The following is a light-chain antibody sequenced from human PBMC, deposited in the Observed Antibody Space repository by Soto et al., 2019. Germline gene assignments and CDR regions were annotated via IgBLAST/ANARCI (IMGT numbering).Light chain of an antibody. CDR2: GAS. V-gene: IGKV3-20*01. J-gene: IGKJ1*01. Sequence: IVLTQAPGSQYLCTEHQATLYHTASQSVSSSNLAWYQQKPGQAPRLLIYGASSRATGIPDRVSGSGSGTDFTLTISSLEPEDFAVYYCQQYNNWPSVTFGQGTKVDIK. CDR1: QSVSSSN. CDR3: QQYNNWPSVT.